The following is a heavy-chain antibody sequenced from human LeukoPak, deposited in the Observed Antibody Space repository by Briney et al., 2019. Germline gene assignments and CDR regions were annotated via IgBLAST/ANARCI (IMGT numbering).Heavy chain of an antibody. D-gene: IGHD2-15*01. CDR3: ARGISSSWTTFDL. V-gene: IGHV3-30-3*01. CDR2: ISYDGSNK. J-gene: IGHJ4*02. Sequence: PGRSLRLSCAASGFTFSSYAMHWVRQAPGKGLEWVAVISYDGSNKYYADSVKGRFTISRDNSKNTLYLQMNSLRAEDTAVYYCARGISSSWTTFDLWGQGTVVTVSS. CDR1: GFTFSSYA.